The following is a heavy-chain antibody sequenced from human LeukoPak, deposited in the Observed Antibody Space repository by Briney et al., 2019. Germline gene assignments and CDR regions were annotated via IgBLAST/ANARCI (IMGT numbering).Heavy chain of an antibody. Sequence: ASVKVSCKASGYTFTGYYMHWVRQAPGQGLEGMGWINPNSGGTNYAQKFQGRVTMTRDTSISTAYMELSRLRSDDTAVYYCARVVVRSVAGPLGLYYYYYMDVWGKGTTVTVSS. CDR2: INPNSGGT. V-gene: IGHV1-2*02. CDR1: GYTFTGYY. CDR3: ARVVVRSVAGPLGLYYYYYMDV. D-gene: IGHD6-19*01. J-gene: IGHJ6*03.